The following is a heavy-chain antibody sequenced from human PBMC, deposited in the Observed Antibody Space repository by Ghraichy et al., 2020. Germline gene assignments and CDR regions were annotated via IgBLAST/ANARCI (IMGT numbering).Heavy chain of an antibody. J-gene: IGHJ6*02. V-gene: IGHV3-23*01. CDR2: VTRNGDTT. Sequence: GESLNISCAASGFTFSNYDMRWVRQAPVKGLEWVSTVTRNGDTTYADSVRGRFTISRDNSKNTVYLQMSSLRAEDTAVYYCGRRIPDRKGMDVWGQGTTVTVSS. CDR1: GFTFSNYD. D-gene: IGHD2-2*01. CDR3: GRRIPDRKGMDV.